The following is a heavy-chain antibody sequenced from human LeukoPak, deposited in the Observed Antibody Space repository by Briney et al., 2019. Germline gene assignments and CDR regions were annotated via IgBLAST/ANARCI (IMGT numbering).Heavy chain of an antibody. J-gene: IGHJ4*02. V-gene: IGHV3-21*01. Sequence: GGSLRLSCAASGFTFSSYSMNWVRQAPGKGLEWVSSISSSSSYIYYADSVKGRFTISRDNAKNSLYLQMNSLRAEDTAVYYCARESIAARQSLFDYWGQGTLVTVSS. D-gene: IGHD6-6*01. CDR3: ARESIAARQSLFDY. CDR2: ISSSSSYI. CDR1: GFTFSSYS.